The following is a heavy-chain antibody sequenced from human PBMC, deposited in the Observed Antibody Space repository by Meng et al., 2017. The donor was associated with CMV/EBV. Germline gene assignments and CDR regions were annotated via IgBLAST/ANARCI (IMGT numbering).Heavy chain of an antibody. J-gene: IGHJ6*02. V-gene: IGHV4-59*01. CDR3: ARDLMVYDGPYYCGMDV. Sequence: SETLSLTCTVSGGSISSYYWSWIRQPPGKGLEWIGYIYYSGGTNYNPSLKSRVTISVDTSKNQFSLKLSSVTAADTAVYYCARDLMVYDGPYYCGMDVWGQGTTVTVSS. CDR2: IYYSGGT. CDR1: GGSISSYY. D-gene: IGHD2-8*01.